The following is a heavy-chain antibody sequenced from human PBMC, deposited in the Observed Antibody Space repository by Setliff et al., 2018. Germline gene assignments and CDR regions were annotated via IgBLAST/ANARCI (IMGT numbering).Heavy chain of an antibody. CDR2: IYYSGST. V-gene: IGHV4-59*12. CDR1: SGSISSYY. D-gene: IGHD3-3*01. CDR3: ARRETYYNFWSGYYDY. Sequence: SETLSLTCTVSSGSISSYYWSWIRQPPGKGLEWIGYIYYSGSTNYNPSLKSRVTISVDTSKNQFSLKLSSVTAADTAVYYCARRETYYNFWSGYYDYWGQGTLVTVSS. J-gene: IGHJ4*02.